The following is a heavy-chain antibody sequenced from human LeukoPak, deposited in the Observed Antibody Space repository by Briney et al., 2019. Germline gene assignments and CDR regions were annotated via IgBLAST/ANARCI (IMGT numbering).Heavy chain of an antibody. CDR3: ARGRVAYSAYYFDY. V-gene: IGHV4-59*01. Sequence: PSETLSLTCTVSGDSITNYFWSWIRQPPGKGLEWIGYICYTGNTNYKPSLKSRVTISVDTSTNQFSLRLRSVTAADTAVYYCARGRVAYSAYYFDYWGRGTLVTVSS. CDR2: ICYTGNT. CDR1: GDSITNYF. D-gene: IGHD2-15*01. J-gene: IGHJ4*02.